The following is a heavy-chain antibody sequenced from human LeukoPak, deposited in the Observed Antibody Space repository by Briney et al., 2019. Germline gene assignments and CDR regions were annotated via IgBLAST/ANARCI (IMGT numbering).Heavy chain of an antibody. D-gene: IGHD3-3*01. CDR2: ISSSGSTI. Sequence: GSLRLSCAASGFTFSDYYMSWIRQAPGKGLEWVSCISSSGSTIYYADSVKGRFTISRDNAKNSPYLQMNSLRAEDTAVYYCARADITIFGVVIISVFDIWGQGTMATVSS. J-gene: IGHJ3*02. V-gene: IGHV3-11*04. CDR1: GFTFSDYY. CDR3: ARADITIFGVVIISVFDI.